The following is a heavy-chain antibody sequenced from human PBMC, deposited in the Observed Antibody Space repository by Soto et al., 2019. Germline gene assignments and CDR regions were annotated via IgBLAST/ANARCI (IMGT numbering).Heavy chain of an antibody. D-gene: IGHD2-15*01. CDR3: AKRRGAGGNFDY. J-gene: IGHJ4*02. Sequence: VGSLRLSCAASGFTFSTYAMGWVRQAPGKGLEWVSVVSSGGGTHYADSVKGRFTVSRDNSKNTLSLQMNSLRADDTAVYYCAKRRGAGGNFDYWGQGALVTVSS. CDR1: GFTFSTYA. V-gene: IGHV3-23*01. CDR2: VSSGGGT.